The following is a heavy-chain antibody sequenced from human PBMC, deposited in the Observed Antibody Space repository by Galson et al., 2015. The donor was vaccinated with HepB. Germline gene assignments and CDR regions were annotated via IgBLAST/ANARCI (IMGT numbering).Heavy chain of an antibody. D-gene: IGHD3-22*01. CDR1: GFTFSSQS. CDR3: VSGRSGYYYFDY. Sequence: SLRLSCAASGFTFSSQSLNWVRQAPGKGLEWLSYISPGSSTIYYADSVEGRFTISRDNAKTLMYLQMNSLREEDTAVYYCVSGRSGYYYFDYWGQGTLVTVSS. V-gene: IGHV3-48*02. CDR2: ISPGSSTI. J-gene: IGHJ4*02.